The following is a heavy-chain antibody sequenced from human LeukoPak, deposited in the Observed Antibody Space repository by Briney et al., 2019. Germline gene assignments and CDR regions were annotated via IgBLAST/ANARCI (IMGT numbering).Heavy chain of an antibody. CDR2: INPNSGGT. CDR3: ARALNYYDKSWFDP. CDR1: GYTFTGYY. D-gene: IGHD3-22*01. V-gene: IGHV1-2*02. J-gene: IGHJ5*02. Sequence: GASVKVSCKASGYTFTGYYMHWVRQAPGQGLEWMGWINPNSGGTNYAQKFQGRVTMTRDTSTSTVYMELSSLRSEDTAVYYCARALNYYDKSWFDPWGQGTLVTVSS.